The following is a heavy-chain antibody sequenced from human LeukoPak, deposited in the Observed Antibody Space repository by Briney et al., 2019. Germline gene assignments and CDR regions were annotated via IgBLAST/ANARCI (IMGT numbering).Heavy chain of an antibody. J-gene: IGHJ4*02. V-gene: IGHV3-15*01. CDR2: IKSKTDGGTT. D-gene: IGHD3-22*01. CDR3: TTDRGYYYDSSGYYYTVGDY. CDR1: GFTFSNAW. Sequence: GGSLRLSCAASGFTFSNAWMSWVRQAPGKGLDWVGRIKSKTDGGTTDYAAPVKGRFTISRDDSKNTLYLQMNSLKTEDTAVYYCTTDRGYYYDSSGYYYTVGDYWGQGTLVTVSS.